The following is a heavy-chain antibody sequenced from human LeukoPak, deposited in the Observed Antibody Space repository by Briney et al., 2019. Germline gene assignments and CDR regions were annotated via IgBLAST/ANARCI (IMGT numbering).Heavy chain of an antibody. Sequence: GGSLRLSCAASGFTFSSYAMSWVRQAPGKGLEWVSAISAGSSTYYADSVKGRFTISRDNAKNSLYLQMNSLRAEDTAVYYCARRLSMTTPRGYWGQGTLVTVSS. V-gene: IGHV3-23*01. CDR2: ISAGSST. D-gene: IGHD2-15*01. CDR1: GFTFSSYA. J-gene: IGHJ4*02. CDR3: ARRLSMTTPRGY.